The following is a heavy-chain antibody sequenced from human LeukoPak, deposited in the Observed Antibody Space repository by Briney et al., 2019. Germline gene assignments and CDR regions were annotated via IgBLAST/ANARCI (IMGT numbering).Heavy chain of an antibody. Sequence: SETLSLTCTVSGGSISSYYWSWIRQPPGKGLEWIGYIYYSGSTNYNPSLKSRVTISVDTSKNQFSLKLSSVTAADTAVYYCARDNDYGGNLDYWGQGTLVTVSS. J-gene: IGHJ4*02. CDR3: ARDNDYGGNLDY. CDR1: GGSISSYY. V-gene: IGHV4-59*01. CDR2: IYYSGST. D-gene: IGHD4-23*01.